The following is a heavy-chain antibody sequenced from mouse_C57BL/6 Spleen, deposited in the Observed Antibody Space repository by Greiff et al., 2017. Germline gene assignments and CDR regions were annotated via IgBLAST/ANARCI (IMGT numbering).Heavy chain of an antibody. CDR1: GYTFTSYW. CDR3: ASSSTGPDY. CDR2: IDPSDSYT. Sequence: QVQLKQPGAELVRPGTSVKLSCKASGYTFTSYWMHWVKQRPGQGLEWIGVIDPSDSYTNYNQKFKGKATLTVDTSSSTAYMQLSSLTSEDSAVYYCASSSTGPDYWGQGTTLTVSS. D-gene: IGHD4-1*02. V-gene: IGHV1-59*01. J-gene: IGHJ2*01.